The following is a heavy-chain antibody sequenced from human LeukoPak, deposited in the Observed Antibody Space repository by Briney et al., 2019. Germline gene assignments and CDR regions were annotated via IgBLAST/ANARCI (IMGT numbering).Heavy chain of an antibody. V-gene: IGHV2-70*11. Sequence: ESGPTLVNPTQTLTLTCTFSGFSLSTSGMCVSWIRQPPGKALEWLARIDWDDDKYYSTSLKTRLTISKDTSKNQVVLTMTNMDAVDTATYYCARNAYYYDSSGYLTFFDYWGQGTLVTVSS. J-gene: IGHJ4*02. CDR1: GFSLSTSGMC. D-gene: IGHD3-22*01. CDR2: IDWDDDK. CDR3: ARNAYYYDSSGYLTFFDY.